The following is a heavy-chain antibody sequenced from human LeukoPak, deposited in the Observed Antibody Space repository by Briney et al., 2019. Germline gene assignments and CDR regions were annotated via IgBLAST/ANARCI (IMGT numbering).Heavy chain of an antibody. CDR3: ARADMVRGVSQDF. CDR1: GGTFSSCA. J-gene: IGHJ4*02. V-gene: IGHV1-69*05. Sequence: SVKVSCKASGGTFSSCAISWVRQAPGQGLEWMGRIIPIFGTANYAQKFQGKVTITTDESTSTAYMELSSLRSEDTAVYYCARADMVRGVSQDFWGQGTLVTVSS. CDR2: IIPIFGTA. D-gene: IGHD3-10*01.